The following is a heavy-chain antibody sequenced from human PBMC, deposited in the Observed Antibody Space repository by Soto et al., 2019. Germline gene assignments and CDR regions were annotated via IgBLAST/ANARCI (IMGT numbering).Heavy chain of an antibody. CDR1: GGSFSGYY. J-gene: IGHJ6*02. CDR2: INHSGST. V-gene: IGHV4-34*01. Sequence: QVQLQQWGAGLLKPSETLSLTCAVYGGSFSGYYWSWIRQPPGKGLEWIGEINHSGSTNYNPSLKSRVTISVDTSKNQFSLKLSSVTAADTAVYYCARVGAAAAGPYYYYYGMDVWGQGTTVTVSS. D-gene: IGHD6-13*01. CDR3: ARVGAAAAGPYYYYYGMDV.